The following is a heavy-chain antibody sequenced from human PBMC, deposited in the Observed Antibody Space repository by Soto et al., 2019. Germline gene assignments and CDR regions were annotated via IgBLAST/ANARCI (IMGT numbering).Heavy chain of an antibody. D-gene: IGHD6-6*01. Sequence: QVQLQESGPGLVKPSQTLSLTCTVSGGSISSGDYYWSWIRQPPGKGLEWIGYIYYSGSTYYNPSLKSRVTISVHTSKNQFSLKLSSVTAADTAVYYCARTSNQSIAARLVRYYDGMDVWGQGTTVTVSS. J-gene: IGHJ6*02. CDR3: ARTSNQSIAARLVRYYDGMDV. CDR2: IYYSGST. V-gene: IGHV4-30-4*01. CDR1: GGSISSGDYY.